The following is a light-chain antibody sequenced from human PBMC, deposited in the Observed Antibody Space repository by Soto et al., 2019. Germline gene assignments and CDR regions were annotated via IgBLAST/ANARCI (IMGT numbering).Light chain of an antibody. J-gene: IGKJ5*01. CDR1: KGSSSY. CDR3: QQLKRCPIT. CDR2: EAS. Sequence: IPLTQSPSSLSASVGDRVTITCRASKGSSSYGAWDQPTPGKAPKLRSEEASPLQRGGPSSVSGSGSGKDGQRPSSSLQPADFATEECQQLKRCPITFGQGTRLEIK. V-gene: IGKV1-9*01.